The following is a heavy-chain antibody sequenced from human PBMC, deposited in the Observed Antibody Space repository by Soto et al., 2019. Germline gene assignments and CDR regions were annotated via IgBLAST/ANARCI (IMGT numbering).Heavy chain of an antibody. V-gene: IGHV4-4*07. Sequence: SETLSLTCTVSGGSISSYYWSWIRQPAGKGLEWIGRIYTSGSTNYNPSLKSRVTVSVDTSKNQFSLKLSSVTAADTAVYYCARGAHIVVVPAAMDDWFDPWGQGTLVTVSS. J-gene: IGHJ5*02. CDR1: GGSISSYY. CDR3: ARGAHIVVVPAAMDDWFDP. CDR2: IYTSGST. D-gene: IGHD2-2*01.